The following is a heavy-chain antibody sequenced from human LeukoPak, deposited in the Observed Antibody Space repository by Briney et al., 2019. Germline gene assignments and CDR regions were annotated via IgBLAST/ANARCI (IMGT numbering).Heavy chain of an antibody. CDR2: IGGSGGGT. J-gene: IGHJ6*03. V-gene: IGHV3-23*01. CDR1: GFTFSTYG. Sequence: GGTLRLSCAASGFTFSTYGMSWVRQAPGKGLEWVSAIGGSGGGTYYADSVKGRFTISRDNSKNTLYLQMNSLRAEDTAVYYCAKRGSGLYEDYYYYMDVWGKGTTVTISS. CDR3: AKRGSGLYEDYYYYMDV. D-gene: IGHD6-19*01.